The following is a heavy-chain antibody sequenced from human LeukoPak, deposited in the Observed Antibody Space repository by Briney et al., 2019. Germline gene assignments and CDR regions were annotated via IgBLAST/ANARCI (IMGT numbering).Heavy chain of an antibody. CDR2: ISGSGGST. V-gene: IGHV3-23*01. CDR1: GVTVSNSY. CDR3: AKVSELKPYFDY. J-gene: IGHJ4*02. Sequence: PGGSLRLSCAASGVTVSNSYMSWVRQAPGKGLEWVSAISGSGGSTYYADSVKGRFTISRDNSKNTLYLQMNSLRAEDTAVYYCAKVSELKPYFDYWGQGTLVTVSS. D-gene: IGHD3-10*01.